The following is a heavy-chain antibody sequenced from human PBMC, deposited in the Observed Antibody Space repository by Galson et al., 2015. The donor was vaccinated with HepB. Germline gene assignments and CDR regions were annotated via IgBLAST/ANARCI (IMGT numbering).Heavy chain of an antibody. CDR2: ISSSAIYT. CDR3: ARVADADYGDHSHFDY. V-gene: IGHV3-11*06. J-gene: IGHJ4*02. CDR1: GFTFSDYY. D-gene: IGHD4-17*01. Sequence: SLRLSCAASGFTFSDYYMSWIRQAPGKGLEWLSYISSSAIYTNYGDSVKGRFIISRDNAKNSLYLQIHLLRAEDTAVYYCARVADADYGDHSHFDYWGQGTLVTVSS.